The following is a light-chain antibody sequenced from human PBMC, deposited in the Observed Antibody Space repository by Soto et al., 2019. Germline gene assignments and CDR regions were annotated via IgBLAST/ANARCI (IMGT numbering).Light chain of an antibody. CDR3: QKYDSAPWA. V-gene: IGKV1-27*01. J-gene: IGKJ1*01. CDR1: QGIGKG. Sequence: DIQMTQSPSSLSASVGDRFTITCRASQGIGKGLAWYQQKPGKVPTVLIYAASTLQSGVPSRFSGSGSGTDFTLTISSLQPDDVATYYCQKYDSAPWAFGQGTKVDIK. CDR2: AAS.